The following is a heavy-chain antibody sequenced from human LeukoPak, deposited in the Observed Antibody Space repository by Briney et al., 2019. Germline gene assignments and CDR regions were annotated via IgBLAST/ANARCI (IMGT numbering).Heavy chain of an antibody. Sequence: SETLSLTCTDSGGSISSYYWSWIRQPPGKGLKWIGNIYYSGYTTYSPSLRSRVTISVDTSKNQFSLKLSSVTAADTAVYYCAREGYRSGWGLDYWGQGTLVTVSS. CDR3: AREGYRSGWGLDY. J-gene: IGHJ4*02. D-gene: IGHD6-19*01. CDR1: GGSISSYY. CDR2: IYYSGYT. V-gene: IGHV4-59*01.